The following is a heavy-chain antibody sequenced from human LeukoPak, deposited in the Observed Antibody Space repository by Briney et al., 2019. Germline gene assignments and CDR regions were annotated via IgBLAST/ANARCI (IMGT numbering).Heavy chain of an antibody. J-gene: IGHJ4*02. CDR1: GGSISSYY. D-gene: IGHD3-9*01. CDR3: ARGGDILTGYYDY. Sequence: PSETLSLTCTVSGGSISSYYWSWIRQPPGKGLEWIGYIYYSGSTNYNPSLKSRVTISVDTSKNQFSLKLSSVTAADTAVSYCARGGDILTGYYDYWGQGTLVTVSS. CDR2: IYYSGST. V-gene: IGHV4-59*01.